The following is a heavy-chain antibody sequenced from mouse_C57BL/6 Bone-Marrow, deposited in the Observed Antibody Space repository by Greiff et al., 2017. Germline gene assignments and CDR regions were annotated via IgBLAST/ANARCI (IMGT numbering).Heavy chain of an antibody. Sequence: EVKLEESGEGLVKPGGSLKFSCAASGFTFSSYAMSWVRQTPEKRLEWVAYISSGGDYIYYADTVKGRFTISRDNARNTLYLQMSSLKSEDTAIYYCTRDGFYSNYERFAYWGQGTLVTVSA. D-gene: IGHD2-5*01. CDR3: TRDGFYSNYERFAY. CDR2: ISSGGDYI. V-gene: IGHV5-9-1*02. J-gene: IGHJ3*01. CDR1: GFTFSSYA.